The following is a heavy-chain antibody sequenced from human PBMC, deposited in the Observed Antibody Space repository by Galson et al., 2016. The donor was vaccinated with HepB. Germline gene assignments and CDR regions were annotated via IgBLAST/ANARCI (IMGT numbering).Heavy chain of an antibody. D-gene: IGHD4-11*01. Sequence: SETLSLTCTVSGASITNTDYYWGWIRQPPGKGLEWIGSLYYTGTTYSNPSLKSRFTISIDTTKKQLSLKVRSVTAADTAVYFCGRQQRRNPYRLKSFDVWGRGTLVTVSS. J-gene: IGHJ2*01. CDR1: GASITNTDYY. V-gene: IGHV4-39*01. CDR3: GRQQRRNPYRLKSFDV. CDR2: LYYTGTT.